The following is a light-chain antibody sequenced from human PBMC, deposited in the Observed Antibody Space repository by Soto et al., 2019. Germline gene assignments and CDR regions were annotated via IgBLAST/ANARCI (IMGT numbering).Light chain of an antibody. Sequence: DIQMTQSPSTLSGSVGDRVTITCRASQTISSWLAWYQQKPGKAPKLLIYKASTLKSGVPSRFSGSGSGTEFTLTISRLQPDDFATHYCQHYNSYSEAFGQGTKVELK. V-gene: IGKV1-5*03. CDR2: KAS. J-gene: IGKJ1*01. CDR1: QTISSW. CDR3: QHYNSYSEA.